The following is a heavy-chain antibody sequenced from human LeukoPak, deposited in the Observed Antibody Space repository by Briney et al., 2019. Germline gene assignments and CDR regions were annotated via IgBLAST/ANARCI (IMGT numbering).Heavy chain of an antibody. Sequence: SETLSLTCTVSGGSISSGGYYWSWLRQHPEKGLEWIGYIYYSGSTYYNPSLKSRVTISVDTSKNQFSLKLSSVTAADTAVYYCARGDGYTFDHWGQGTLVTVSS. CDR1: GGSISSGGYY. CDR3: ARGDGYTFDH. J-gene: IGHJ4*02. CDR2: IYYSGST. D-gene: IGHD5-24*01. V-gene: IGHV4-31*03.